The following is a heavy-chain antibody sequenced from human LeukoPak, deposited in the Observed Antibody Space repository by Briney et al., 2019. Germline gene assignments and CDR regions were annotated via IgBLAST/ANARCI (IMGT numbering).Heavy chain of an antibody. CDR1: GFTFSSYW. D-gene: IGHD3-10*01. CDR3: ARDLVLGSGSYGQ. J-gene: IGHJ4*02. CDR2: IHGDGTFT. Sequence: GGSLRLSCAASGFTFSSYWMSWVRQAPGKGLVWVSRIHGDGTFTTSADSVKGRFTISRDNAQNMVYLQMNSLRVEDTAVYYCARDLVLGSGSYGQWGQGTLVTVSS. V-gene: IGHV3-74*01.